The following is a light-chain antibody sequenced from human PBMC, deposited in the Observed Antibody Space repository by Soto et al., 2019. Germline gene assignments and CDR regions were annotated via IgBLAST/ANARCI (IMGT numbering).Light chain of an antibody. CDR2: GAS. CDR3: QQDGSSPLT. J-gene: IGKJ4*01. Sequence: ETVLTQSPGSLSLSPGERATLSCRASQSVSSSYLAWYQQKPGQAPRLLIYGASSRATGIPDRFSGSGSGTDFTLTIRRLEPEDCAVDYCQQDGSSPLTFGGGTKVEIK. V-gene: IGKV3-20*01. CDR1: QSVSSSY.